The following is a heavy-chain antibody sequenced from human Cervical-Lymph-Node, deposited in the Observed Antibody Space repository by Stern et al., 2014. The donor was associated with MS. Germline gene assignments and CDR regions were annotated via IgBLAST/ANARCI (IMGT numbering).Heavy chain of an antibody. CDR3: NAWAYCGGDCPRFDY. CDR1: GFSFSDAW. V-gene: IGHV3-15*01. D-gene: IGHD2-21*02. Sequence: VQLVESGGDLVKPGGSLRLSCAVSGFSFSDAWMTWVRQAPGKGMEWVGRVKSKTDGGTDDYAAPVKGRFNISRDDSENTVYLQMSSLKTEDTAIYYCNAWAYCGGDCPRFDYWGQGILVTVSS. CDR2: VKSKTDGGTD. J-gene: IGHJ4*02.